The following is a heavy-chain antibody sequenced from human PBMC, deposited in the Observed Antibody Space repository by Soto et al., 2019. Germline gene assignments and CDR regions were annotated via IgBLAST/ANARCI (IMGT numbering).Heavy chain of an antibody. D-gene: IGHD6-13*01. V-gene: IGHV1-3*01. Sequence: QVQLVQSGGEVKKPGASVTISCKTSGYSFSDTAVHWVRQAPGQSLEYIGWVSGGNGNTRYSHKFQGRVAMTRVTSATTAYLELNGLTSEDTASYYCAKDLLRLPHSNNPAHKLLDPWGQGTLVTVSS. CDR3: AKDLLRLPHSNNPAHKLLDP. J-gene: IGHJ5*02. CDR2: VSGGNGNT. CDR1: GYSFSDTA.